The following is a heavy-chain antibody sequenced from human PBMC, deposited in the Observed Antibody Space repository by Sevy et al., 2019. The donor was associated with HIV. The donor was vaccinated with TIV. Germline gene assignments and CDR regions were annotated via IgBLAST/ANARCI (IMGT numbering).Heavy chain of an antibody. CDR1: GFAFSNYYA. D-gene: IGHD4-17*01. V-gene: IGHV3-30-3*01. J-gene: IGHJ6*02. CDR2: ISNDGSDT. Sequence: GGSLRLSCAASGFAFSNYYAMHWVRQAPGKGLEWVALISNDGSDTYYGDSVKGRFTVSRDNFKNTLFLQMNSLTTEDTAVYYCARPRANYVDHYFFYAMDVWGQGTTVTVSS. CDR3: ARPRANYVDHYFFYAMDV.